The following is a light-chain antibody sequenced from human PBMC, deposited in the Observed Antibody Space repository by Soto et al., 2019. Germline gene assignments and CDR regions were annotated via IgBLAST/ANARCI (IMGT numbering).Light chain of an antibody. CDR2: RKX. Sequence: IVITHPPTTLAVSSGERATMSXRASRSVGVNLAWYRQEPVXXPRIXXXRKXSRATGFPARFIGSGSGREFNLTISSLQSEDFGVHYCQQFNNGCTATYDGRTKGHIK. CDR3: QQFNNGCTAT. V-gene: IGKV3-15*01. J-gene: IGKJ4*01. CDR1: RSVGVN.